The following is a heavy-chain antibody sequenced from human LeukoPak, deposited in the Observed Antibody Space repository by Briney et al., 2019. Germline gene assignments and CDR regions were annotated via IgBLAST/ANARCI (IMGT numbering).Heavy chain of an antibody. J-gene: IGHJ6*03. CDR1: GFTFSSYA. V-gene: IGHV3-23*01. CDR2: ISGSGGST. CDR3: ASLIAGDNYYYYMDV. D-gene: IGHD7-27*01. Sequence: GSLRLSCAASGFTFSSYAMSWVRQAPGKGLEWVSAISGSGGSTYYADSVKGRFTISRDNAKNTLYLQMNSLRAEDTAVYYCASLIAGDNYYYYMDVWGKGTTVTVSS.